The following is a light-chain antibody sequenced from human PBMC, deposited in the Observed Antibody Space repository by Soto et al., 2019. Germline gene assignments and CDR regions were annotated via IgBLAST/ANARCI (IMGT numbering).Light chain of an antibody. CDR1: QSVSSY. Sequence: EIVLTQFPATLSLSPGERATLSCRASQSVSSYLAWYQQKPGQAPRLLIYEASNRAAGIPARFSGSGSGTDFTLTISSLEPEDFAIYYCQQRSNWPPTFGQGTKVDI. J-gene: IGKJ1*01. CDR2: EAS. V-gene: IGKV3-11*01. CDR3: QQRSNWPPT.